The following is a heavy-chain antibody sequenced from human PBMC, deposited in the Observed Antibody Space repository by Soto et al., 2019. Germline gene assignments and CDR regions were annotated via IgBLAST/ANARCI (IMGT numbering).Heavy chain of an antibody. V-gene: IGHV3-30*12. J-gene: IGHJ1*01. CDR2: TSYDGSDK. Sequence: QVQLVESGGGVVQPGTSRRVSCVGSGFTFRSYVMHWVRQAPGKGLEGVALTSYDGSDKYYDDSVRGRCTISRANSRNTADLRMASRIIEDTALYYCARWGTTGGLDFWRQGNLV. CDR1: GFTFRSYV. D-gene: IGHD3-16*01. CDR3: ARWGTTGGLDF.